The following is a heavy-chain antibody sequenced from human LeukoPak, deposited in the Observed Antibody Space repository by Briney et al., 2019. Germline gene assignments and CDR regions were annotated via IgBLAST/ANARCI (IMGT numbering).Heavy chain of an antibody. Sequence: GESLKISCKGSGYTFSDYWIFWVRQIPGKGLEWVGIIYPGDSDVRFSPSFQGQVTFSVDRSINTAYLHWSSLKTSDTAIYFCAGLKIVPTAVAHWGQGTLVSVSP. CDR3: AGLKIVPTAVAH. CDR2: IYPGDSDV. CDR1: GYTFSDYW. J-gene: IGHJ4*02. V-gene: IGHV5-51*01. D-gene: IGHD2-2*01.